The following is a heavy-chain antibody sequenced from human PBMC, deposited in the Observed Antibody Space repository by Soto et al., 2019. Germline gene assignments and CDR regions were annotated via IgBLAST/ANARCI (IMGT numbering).Heavy chain of an antibody. CDR2: IYHSGST. V-gene: IGHV4-30-2*01. D-gene: IGHD3-22*01. Sequence: SETVSLTCAVSGGSISSGGYSWSWIRQPPGKGLEWIGYIYHSGSTYYNPSLKSRVTISVDRSKNQFSLKLSSVTAADTAVYYCARDYYDSSGPYMDVWGQGTTVTVSS. J-gene: IGHJ6*02. CDR3: ARDYYDSSGPYMDV. CDR1: GGSISSGGYS.